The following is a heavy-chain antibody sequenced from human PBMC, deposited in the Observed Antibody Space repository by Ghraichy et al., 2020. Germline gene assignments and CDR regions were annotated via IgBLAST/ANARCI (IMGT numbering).Heavy chain of an antibody. CDR3: SRYSFASWRKLVYYYGMDV. Sequence: GGSLRRSCSASGFSFPDYCMSWVRQAPGKGLEWVGFIRSTAYGGTAEYAASVKGRFTISRDDSKRIAYLQMNTLTTEDTAVYYCSRYSFASWRKLVYYYGMDVWGQGTTVTVSS. CDR2: IRSTAYGGTA. J-gene: IGHJ6*02. CDR1: GFSFPDYC. D-gene: IGHD2-2*01. V-gene: IGHV3-49*04.